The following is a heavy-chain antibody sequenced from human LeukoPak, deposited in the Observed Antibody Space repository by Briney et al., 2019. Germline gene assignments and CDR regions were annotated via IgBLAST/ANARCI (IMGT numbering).Heavy chain of an antibody. CDR1: GGSISTYY. CDR3: AREGGNSWSIEYFQH. D-gene: IGHD1-20*01. V-gene: IGHV4-59*13. J-gene: IGHJ1*01. Sequence: SETLSLTCTVSGGSISTYYWSWVRQPPAKGLEWVGYVYYSGSTNYNPSLKSRVTISVDTSKNQFSLKLSSVTVADTAVYFCAREGGNSWSIEYFQHWGQGTLVTVSS. CDR2: VYYSGST.